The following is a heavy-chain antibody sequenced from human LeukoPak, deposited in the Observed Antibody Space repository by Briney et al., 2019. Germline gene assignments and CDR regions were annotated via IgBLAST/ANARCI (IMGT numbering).Heavy chain of an antibody. CDR3: AKDAVGATAYYFDY. D-gene: IGHD1-26*01. J-gene: IGHJ4*02. V-gene: IGHV3-23*01. Sequence: PGGSLRLYCAASGFTFSNYAMSWVRQAPGKGLEWVSAISSSGDTYYAGSVKGRFTISRDNSKNTLYLQMNSLRAEDTAVYYCAKDAVGATAYYFDYWGQGTLVTVSS. CDR1: GFTFSNYA. CDR2: ISSSGDT.